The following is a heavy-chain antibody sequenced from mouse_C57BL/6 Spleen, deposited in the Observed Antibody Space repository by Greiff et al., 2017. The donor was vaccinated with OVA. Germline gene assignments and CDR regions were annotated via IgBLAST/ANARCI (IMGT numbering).Heavy chain of an antibody. CDR3: VRGREAQATDYYAMDY. CDR1: GFTFNTYA. CDR2: IRSKSSNYAT. V-gene: IGHV10-3*01. J-gene: IGHJ4*01. D-gene: IGHD3-2*02. Sequence: EVQLVESGGGLVQPKGSLKLSCAASGFTFNTYAMHWVRQAPGKGLEWVARIRSKSSNYATYYADSVKDSFTISRDDSQSMLYLQMNNLKTEDTAMYDCVRGREAQATDYYAMDYWGQGTSVTVSS.